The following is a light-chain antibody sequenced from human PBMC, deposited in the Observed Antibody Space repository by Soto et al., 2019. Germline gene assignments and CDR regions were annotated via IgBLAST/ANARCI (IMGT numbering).Light chain of an antibody. V-gene: IGLV7-43*01. CDR2: STS. J-gene: IGLJ2*01. CDR1: TGAVTSGYY. CDR3: LLYYGGQLGV. Sequence: QAVVPQEPSLTVSPGGTVTLTCASSTGAVTSGYYPNWFQQKPGQAPRALIYSTSNRYSWTPARFSGSLLGGKAALTLSGVQPEDEADYYCLLYYGGQLGVFGGGTKLTVL.